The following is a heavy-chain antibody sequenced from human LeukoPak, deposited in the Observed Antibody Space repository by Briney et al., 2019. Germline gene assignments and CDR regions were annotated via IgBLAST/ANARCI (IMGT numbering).Heavy chain of an antibody. CDR1: GGSISSGDYY. CDR2: IYYSGST. J-gene: IGHJ4*02. D-gene: IGHD3-22*01. V-gene: IGHV4-30-4*02. Sequence: KSSDTLSLTCTVSGGSISSGDYYWSWIRQPPGKGLEWIGYIYYSGSTYYHPSLKSRVTISVDTSKNQFSLKLSSVTAADTAVYYCARGSPTYYYDSSRQGGFDYWGQGTLVTVSS. CDR3: ARGSPTYYYDSSRQGGFDY.